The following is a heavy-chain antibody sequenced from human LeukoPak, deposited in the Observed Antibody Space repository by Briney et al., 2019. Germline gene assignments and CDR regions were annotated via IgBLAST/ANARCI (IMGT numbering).Heavy chain of an antibody. CDR1: GGSISSYY. Sequence: SETLSLTCTVSGGSISSYYWSWIRQPAGKGLEWIGRIYTSGSTNYNPSLKSRVTMSVDTSKNQFSLKLSSVTAAYTAVYYCARGFIYCSGGSCYSSGYFDYWGQGTLVTVSS. V-gene: IGHV4-4*07. CDR3: ARGFIYCSGGSCYSSGYFDY. CDR2: IYTSGST. D-gene: IGHD2-15*01. J-gene: IGHJ4*02.